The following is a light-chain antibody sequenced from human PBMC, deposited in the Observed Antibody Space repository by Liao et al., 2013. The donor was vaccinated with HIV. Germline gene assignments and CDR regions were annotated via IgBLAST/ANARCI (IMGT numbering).Light chain of an antibody. Sequence: SYELTQPPSVSVSPGQTASITCSGDKLGDKYACWYQQKPGQSPLMVIYEDYKRPSGISERFSGSSSGNTATLTITETQAMDEADYYCQTWDNSAAVFGGGTRLTVL. CDR2: EDY. V-gene: IGLV3-1*01. CDR1: KLGDKY. CDR3: QTWDNSAAV. J-gene: IGLJ3*02.